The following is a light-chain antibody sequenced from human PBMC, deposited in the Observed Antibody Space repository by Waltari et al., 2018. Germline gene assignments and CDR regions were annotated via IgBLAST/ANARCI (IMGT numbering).Light chain of an antibody. Sequence: QSALTQPASVSGSPGQSIPISCTGTYSDLGSYNYFSWYQQHPGKAPKLMIYEVTNRPSGLSNRFSGSKSGNTASLTITELQAEDEADYYCSSYAGNDLVIFGGGTKLTVL. CDR1: YSDLGSYNY. CDR2: EVT. V-gene: IGLV2-14*01. J-gene: IGLJ2*01. CDR3: SSYAGNDLVI.